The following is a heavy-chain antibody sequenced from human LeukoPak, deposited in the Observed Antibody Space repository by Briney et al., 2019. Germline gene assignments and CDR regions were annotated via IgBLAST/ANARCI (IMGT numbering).Heavy chain of an antibody. CDR3: ARDRSMTYDY. V-gene: IGHV4-34*01. CDR1: GGSFSGYY. J-gene: IGHJ4*02. Sequence: PSETLSLTCAVYGGSFSGYYWSWIRQPPGKGLEWIGEINHSGSTNYNPSLKSRVTISVDTSKNQFSLKLSSVTAADTAVYYCARDRSMTYDYWGQGTLVTVSS. CDR2: INHSGST.